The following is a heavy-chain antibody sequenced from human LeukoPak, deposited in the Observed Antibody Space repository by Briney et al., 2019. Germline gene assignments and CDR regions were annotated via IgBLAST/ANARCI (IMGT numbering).Heavy chain of an antibody. V-gene: IGHV1-69*13. CDR3: ARERSGVVVNDDAFDI. CDR2: IIPIFGTA. Sequence: GASVKVSCKASGGTFISYAISWVRQAPGQGLEWMGGIIPIFGTANYAQKFQGRVTITADESTSTAYMELSSLRSEDTAVYYCARERSGVVVNDDAFDIWGQGTMVTVSS. D-gene: IGHD3-22*01. CDR1: GGTFISYA. J-gene: IGHJ3*02.